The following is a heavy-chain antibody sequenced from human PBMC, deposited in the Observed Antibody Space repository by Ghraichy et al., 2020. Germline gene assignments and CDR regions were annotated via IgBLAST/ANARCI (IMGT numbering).Heavy chain of an antibody. V-gene: IGHV4-39*07. CDR1: RGSVSISTNY. Sequence: SETLPLTCTVSRGSVSISTNYWGWIRQPPGKGLEWIGSIYFSGNTYYNPSLTSRVTISIDTSKNQFSLKVKSVTAADTAVYYCARESARSDFDYWGPGTLVTVSS. CDR3: ARESARSDFDY. J-gene: IGHJ4*02. CDR2: IYFSGNT.